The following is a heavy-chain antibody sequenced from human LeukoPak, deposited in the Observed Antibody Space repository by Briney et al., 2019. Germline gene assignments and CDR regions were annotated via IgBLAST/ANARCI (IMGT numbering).Heavy chain of an antibody. CDR3: ARSSNLLAFDI. CDR2: ISSSSSYI. V-gene: IGHV3-21*04. CDR1: GFTFSSYS. D-gene: IGHD4-11*01. Sequence: GGSLRLSCAASGFTFSSYSMNWVRQAPGKGLEWVSSISSSSSYIYYADSVKGRFTISRDNAKNSLYLQMNSLRAEDTALYYCARSSNLLAFDIWGQGTMVTVSS. J-gene: IGHJ3*02.